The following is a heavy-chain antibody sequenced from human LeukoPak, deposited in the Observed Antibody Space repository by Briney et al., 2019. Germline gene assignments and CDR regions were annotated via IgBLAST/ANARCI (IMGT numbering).Heavy chain of an antibody. V-gene: IGHV4-30-4*01. Sequence: SQTLSLTCIVSGGSISSADYYWNWIRQPPGKGLEWIGYIYNSGRTYYNPSLKSRGTISVDKSKNQSSLKLSSVTAADTAVYYCNYYGSGSPDAFDFWGQGAMVTVSS. CDR3: NYYGSGSPDAFDF. D-gene: IGHD3-10*01. CDR1: GGSISSADYY. CDR2: IYNSGRT. J-gene: IGHJ3*01.